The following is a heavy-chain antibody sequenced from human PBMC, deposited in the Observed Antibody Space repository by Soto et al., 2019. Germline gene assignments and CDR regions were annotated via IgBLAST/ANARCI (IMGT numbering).Heavy chain of an antibody. Sequence: PGGSLRLSCAASGFTFSSYSMNWVRQAPGKGLEWVSYISSTGSTQYYADSVKGRFFISRDNARNSLSLQMNSLRAEETAVYYCARDEGYGDYQYLGNGTLGTVSS. CDR3: ARDEGYGDYQY. CDR1: GFTFSSYS. CDR2: ISSTGSTQ. D-gene: IGHD4-17*01. J-gene: IGHJ4*01. V-gene: IGHV3-48*01.